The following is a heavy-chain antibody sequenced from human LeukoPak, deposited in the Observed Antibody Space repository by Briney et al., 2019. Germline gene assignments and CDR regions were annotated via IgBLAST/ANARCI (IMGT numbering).Heavy chain of an antibody. V-gene: IGHV3-48*03. CDR1: GFTFSSYE. D-gene: IGHD6-13*01. J-gene: IGHJ4*02. CDR3: ARDGIAAPGTPTYYFDY. CDR2: ISSSGSTI. Sequence: GGSLRLSCAASGFTFSSYEMNWVRQAPGKGLEWVSYISSSGSTIYYADSVKGRFTISRDNAKNSLYLQMNGLRAEDTAVYYCARDGIAAPGTPTYYFDYWGQGTLVTVSS.